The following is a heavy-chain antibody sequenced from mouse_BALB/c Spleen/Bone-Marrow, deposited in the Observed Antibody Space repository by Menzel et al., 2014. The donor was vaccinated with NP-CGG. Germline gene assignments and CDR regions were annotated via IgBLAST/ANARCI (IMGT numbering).Heavy chain of an antibody. D-gene: IGHD2-14*01. CDR3: ARPVYRYDPPAY. Sequence: EVKVVDSGGGLVQPGGSLKLSCAASGFDFSRYWMSWVRQAPGKGLEWIGEINPDSSTLNYTPSLKDKFIISRDNAKKTLYRQMNKGRSEDTALYYCARPVYRYDPPAYWGQGTTLTVSS. V-gene: IGHV4-1*02. CDR1: GFDFSRYW. J-gene: IGHJ2*01. CDR2: INPDSSTL.